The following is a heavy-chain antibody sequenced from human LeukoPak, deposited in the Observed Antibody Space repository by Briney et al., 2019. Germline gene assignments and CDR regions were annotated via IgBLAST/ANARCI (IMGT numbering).Heavy chain of an antibody. CDR2: INTNTGNP. Sequence: GASVKVSCKASGYTFTSYAMNWVRQAPGQGLEWMGWINTNTGNPTYAQGFTGRFVFSLDTSVSTAYLQISSLKAEDTAVYYCARDSSLGYCTNGVCLRDAFDSWGQGTMVTVSS. CDR3: ARDSSLGYCTNGVCLRDAFDS. J-gene: IGHJ3*02. D-gene: IGHD2-8*01. V-gene: IGHV7-4-1*02. CDR1: GYTFTSYA.